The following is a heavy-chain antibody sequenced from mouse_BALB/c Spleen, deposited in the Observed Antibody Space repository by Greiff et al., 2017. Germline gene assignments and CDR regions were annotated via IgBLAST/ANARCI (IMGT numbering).Heavy chain of an antibody. CDR1: GFAFSSYD. V-gene: IGHV5-12-1*01. J-gene: IGHJ4*01. D-gene: IGHD1-1*01. Sequence: DVMLVESGGGLVKPGGSLKLSCAASGFAFSSYDMSWVRQTPEKRLEWVAYISSGGGSTYYPDTVKGRFTISRDNATNTLYLQMSSLKSEDTAMYYCARSTVVGSMDEWGQGTAVTVSA. CDR3: ARSTVVGSMDE. CDR2: ISSGGGST.